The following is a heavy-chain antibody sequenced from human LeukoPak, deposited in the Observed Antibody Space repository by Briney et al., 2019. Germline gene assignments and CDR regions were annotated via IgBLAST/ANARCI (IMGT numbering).Heavy chain of an antibody. J-gene: IGHJ5*02. D-gene: IGHD1-26*01. Sequence: PGGSLRLACAASGFTLSDHHMDWVRQAPGKGLEWVGRTRNKANSYTTEYAASVKGRFIISRDDSDNSLYLQLNSLKTEDTAVYYCARTYSGGSLDTWGQGTLVTVSS. V-gene: IGHV3-72*01. CDR1: GFTLSDHH. CDR2: TRNKANSYTT. CDR3: ARTYSGGSLDT.